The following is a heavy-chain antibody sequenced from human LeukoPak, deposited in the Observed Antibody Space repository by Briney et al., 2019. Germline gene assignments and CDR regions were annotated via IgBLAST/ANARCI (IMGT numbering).Heavy chain of an antibody. V-gene: IGHV3-30*02. CDR2: SRRDGTYV. Sequence: QPGGSLRLSCAASGFALSSYGMYWVRQTPDKGPEWVAYSRRDGTYVNYADSVKGRFIISRDNSKNTLGLQMNSLRVEDTALYYCASGGPTRGTLASWGQGTLVPVSS. J-gene: IGHJ4*02. CDR3: ASGGPTRGTLAS. D-gene: IGHD1-26*01. CDR1: GFALSSYG.